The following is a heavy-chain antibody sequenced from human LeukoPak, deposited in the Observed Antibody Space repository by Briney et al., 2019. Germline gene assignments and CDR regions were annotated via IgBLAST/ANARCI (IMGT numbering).Heavy chain of an antibody. V-gene: IGHV3-23*01. CDR2: ISGSGGST. CDR1: GFTFSDYS. J-gene: IGHJ4*02. D-gene: IGHD3-3*01. Sequence: GGSLRLSCGASGFTFSDYSMSWVRQAPGKGLEWVSAISGSGGSTYYANSVKGRFTISRDNSKNTLYLQMNSLRAEDTAVYYCAKALTIFGVVRNQVDYWGQGTLVTVSS. CDR3: AKALTIFGVVRNQVDY.